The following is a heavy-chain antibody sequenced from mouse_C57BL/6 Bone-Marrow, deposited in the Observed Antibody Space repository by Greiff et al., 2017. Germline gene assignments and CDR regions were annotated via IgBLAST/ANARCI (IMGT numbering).Heavy chain of an antibody. CDR3: ARGFEYFDV. CDR2: INYAGSNT. J-gene: IGHJ1*03. V-gene: IGHV5-16*01. CDR1: GFTFSDYY. Sequence: EVKLVESEGGLVQPGSSMKLSCTASGFTFSDYYMAWVRQVPEKGLEWVANINYAGSNTNYLDSLKGRFIISRDNAKNILYLQMSSLKSEDTATYYCARGFEYFDVWGTGTTVTVSS.